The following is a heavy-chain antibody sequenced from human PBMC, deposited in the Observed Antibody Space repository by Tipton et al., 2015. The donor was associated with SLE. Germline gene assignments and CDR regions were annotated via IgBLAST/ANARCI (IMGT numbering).Heavy chain of an antibody. Sequence: TLSLTCTVSGGSISSSSYYWGWIRQPPGKGLEWIGSIYYSGSTYYNPSLKSRVTISVDTSKNQFSLKLSSVTAADTAVYYCARGLLNIVVVDAFDIWGQGTMVTVSS. CDR2: IYYSGST. D-gene: IGHD2-15*01. CDR1: GGSISSSSYY. J-gene: IGHJ3*02. CDR3: ARGLLNIVVVDAFDI. V-gene: IGHV4-39*07.